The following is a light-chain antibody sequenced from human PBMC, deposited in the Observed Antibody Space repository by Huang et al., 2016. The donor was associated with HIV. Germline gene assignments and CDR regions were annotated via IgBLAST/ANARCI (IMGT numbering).Light chain of an antibody. Sequence: DILLTQSPSSLFSSVVYRVTITCRASQNINTYLNWYKQKPGKAPNLLIHSASTYQTGVPSRFIGSGSGTDFTLTVNSLQPEDSATYYCQQGYSALITFGQGTRL. CDR3: QQGYSALIT. V-gene: IGKV1-39*01. CDR1: QNINTY. CDR2: SAS. J-gene: IGKJ5*01.